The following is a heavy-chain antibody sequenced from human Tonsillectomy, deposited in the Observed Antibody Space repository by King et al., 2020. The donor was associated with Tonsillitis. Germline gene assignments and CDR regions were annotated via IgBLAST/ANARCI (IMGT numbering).Heavy chain of an antibody. J-gene: IGHJ3*02. CDR3: ANVFGWAMVPSGDAFDI. CDR2: ISYDGSNK. V-gene: IGHV3-30*18. CDR1: GFTFSSYG. D-gene: IGHD5-18*01. Sequence: VQLVESGGGVVQPGRSLRLSCAASGFTFSSYGMHWVRQAPGKGLEWVAVISYDGSNKYYADSVKGRFTISRDNSKNTLYLQMNSLRAEDTAVYYCANVFGWAMVPSGDAFDIWGQGTMVTVSS.